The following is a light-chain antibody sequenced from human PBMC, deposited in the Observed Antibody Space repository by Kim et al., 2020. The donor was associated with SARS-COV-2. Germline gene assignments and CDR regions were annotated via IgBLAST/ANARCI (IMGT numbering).Light chain of an antibody. J-gene: IGKJ1*01. CDR2: DVS. CDR3: QQRSNWPPT. CDR1: HSVNSY. V-gene: IGKV3-11*01. Sequence: EIVLTQSPATLSLSPGERATLSCRASHSVNSYLVWYQQKPGQPPRLLIYDVSNRATGIPARFSGSGSGTDFTLTISSLEPEDFAVYYSQQRSNWPPTFGQGTKVDIK.